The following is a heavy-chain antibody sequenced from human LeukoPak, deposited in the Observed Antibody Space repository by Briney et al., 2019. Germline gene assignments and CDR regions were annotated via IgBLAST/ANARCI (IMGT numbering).Heavy chain of an antibody. CDR2: ISRTRLT. CDR3: SRENGAFYPFGY. J-gene: IGHJ4*02. D-gene: IGHD2-8*01. CDR1: GGSISNTNW. V-gene: IGHV4-4*02. Sequence: SETLSLTCGVSGGSISNTNWWSWVRQPPGQGLEWIGNISRTRLTHYNPSLESRVTVSLDKSKNQLSLNLTYVTAADTAVYYCSRENGAFYPFGYWGQGTLVTVLS.